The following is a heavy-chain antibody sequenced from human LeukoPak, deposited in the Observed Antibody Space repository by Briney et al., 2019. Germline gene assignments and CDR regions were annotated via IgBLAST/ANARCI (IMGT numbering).Heavy chain of an antibody. J-gene: IGHJ4*02. Sequence: ASVKVSCKASGYTFTGYYMHWVRHAPGQGLERMGWINPNRGGTNHTQKFQGRGTMTRDTSISTAYMALSRLRSDDTAVYYCARVLRGSGLGYWGQGTLVTVSS. D-gene: IGHD6-19*01. CDR2: INPNRGGT. CDR3: ARVLRGSGLGY. V-gene: IGHV1-2*02. CDR1: GYTFTGYY.